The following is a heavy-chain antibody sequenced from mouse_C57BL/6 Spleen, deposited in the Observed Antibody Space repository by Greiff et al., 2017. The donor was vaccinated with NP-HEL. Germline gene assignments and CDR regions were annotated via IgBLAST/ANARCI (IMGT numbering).Heavy chain of an antibody. Sequence: VQLQQSGPVLVKPGASVKMSCKASGYTFTDYYMNWVKQSHGKSLEWIGVINPYNGGTSYNQKFKGKATLTVDKSSSTAYMELNSLTSEDSAVYYCARGWDHARDYWGQGTSVTVSS. CDR2: INPYNGGT. D-gene: IGHD4-1*01. J-gene: IGHJ4*01. CDR1: GYTFTDYY. CDR3: ARGWDHARDY. V-gene: IGHV1-19*01.